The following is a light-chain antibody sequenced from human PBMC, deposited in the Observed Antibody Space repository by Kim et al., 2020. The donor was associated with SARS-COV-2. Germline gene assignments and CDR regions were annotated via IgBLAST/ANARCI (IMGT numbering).Light chain of an antibody. Sequence: PGKTSRITCGGNNIGSKSVHWYQQKPGQAPVLVIYYDSDRPSGIPERFSGSNSGNTATLTISRVEAGDEADYYCQVWDSSSDHLVFGGGTQLTVL. CDR1: NIGSKS. J-gene: IGLJ3*02. V-gene: IGLV3-21*04. CDR3: QVWDSSSDHLV. CDR2: YDS.